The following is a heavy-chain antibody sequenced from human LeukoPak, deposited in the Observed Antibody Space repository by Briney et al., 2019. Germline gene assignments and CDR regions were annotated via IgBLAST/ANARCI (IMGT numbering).Heavy chain of an antibody. Sequence: GGSLRLSCGASGFTFSSFVMSWVRQTPGKGLEWVATITAGGSNTYYADSVKGRFTISRDNSKNTLHLQMNSLRAEDTAVYYCATRGTSATKYFADWGQGTLVSASS. V-gene: IGHV3-23*01. CDR2: ITAGGSNT. J-gene: IGHJ4*02. D-gene: IGHD1-1*01. CDR1: GFTFSSFV. CDR3: ATRGTSATKYFAD.